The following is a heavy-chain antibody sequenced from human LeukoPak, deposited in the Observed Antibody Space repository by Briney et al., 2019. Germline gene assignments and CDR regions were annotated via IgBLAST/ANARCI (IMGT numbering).Heavy chain of an antibody. CDR1: GFSFSGYS. Sequence: PGGSLRLSCAASGFSFSGYSINWVRQAPGKGLEWVSSISPSSIYIYYADSLKGRFTISRDNAKNSLYLQMNSLRAEDTAVYYCARGRGCSSMSSYPDYWGQGTLVTVSS. D-gene: IGHD2-2*01. CDR3: ARGRGCSSMSSYPDY. V-gene: IGHV3-21*01. J-gene: IGHJ4*02. CDR2: ISPSSIYI.